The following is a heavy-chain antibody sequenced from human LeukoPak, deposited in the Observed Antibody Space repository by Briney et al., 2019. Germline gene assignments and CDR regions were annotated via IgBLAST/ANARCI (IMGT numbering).Heavy chain of an antibody. CDR2: IYPRDSDT. CDR1: GYIFNTYW. V-gene: IGHV5-51*01. D-gene: IGHD6-13*01. CDR3: ASVPSYSSNWHRDAFDI. J-gene: IGHJ3*02. Sequence: GESLKISCKGSGYIFNTYWIGWARQMPGKGLEWMGIIYPRDSDTRYSPSFQGQVSISADKSINTAYLQWSSLKASDTAMYYCASVPSYSSNWHRDAFDIWGQGTMVTVSS.